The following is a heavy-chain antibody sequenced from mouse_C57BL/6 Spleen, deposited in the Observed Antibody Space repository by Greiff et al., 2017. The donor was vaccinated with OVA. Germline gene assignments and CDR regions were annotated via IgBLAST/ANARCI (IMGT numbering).Heavy chain of an antibody. V-gene: IGHV1-50*01. J-gene: IGHJ2*01. CDR1: GYTFTSYW. D-gene: IGHD1-1*01. CDR3: ARRPVDY. Sequence: QVHVKQPGAELVKPGASVKLSCKASGYTFTSYWMQWVKQRPGQGLEWIGEIDPSDSYTNYNQKFKGKATLTVDTSSSTAYMQLSSLTSEDSAVYYCARRPVDYWGQGTTLTVSS. CDR2: IDPSDSYT.